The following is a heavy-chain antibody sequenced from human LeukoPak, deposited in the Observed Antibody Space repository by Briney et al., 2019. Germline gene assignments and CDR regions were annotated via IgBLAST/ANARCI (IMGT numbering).Heavy chain of an antibody. D-gene: IGHD4-17*01. CDR2: ISSSSSYI. V-gene: IGHV3-21*01. CDR3: ARDQRTTVTTDMIYYYYYGMDV. J-gene: IGHJ6*02. CDR1: GFTFSSYS. Sequence: PGGSLRLSCAASGFTFSSYSMNWVRQAPGKGLEWVSSISSSSSYIYYADSVKGRFTISRDNAKNSLYLQMNSLRAEDTAVYYCARDQRTTVTTDMIYYYYYGMDVWGQGTTVTVSS.